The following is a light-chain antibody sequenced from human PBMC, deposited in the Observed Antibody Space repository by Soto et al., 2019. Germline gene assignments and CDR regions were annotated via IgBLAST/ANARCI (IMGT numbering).Light chain of an antibody. CDR1: SSNIGAGYD. CDR2: GNS. J-gene: IGLJ1*01. Sequence: QSALTQPPSVSGAPGQRVTISCTGSSSNIGAGYDVHWYQQLPGTAPKLLIYGNSNRPSGVPDRFSGSKSGTSASLAITGLQAEDEADYYCQPYDSSLSGSYVFGTGTKGTVL. V-gene: IGLV1-40*01. CDR3: QPYDSSLSGSYV.